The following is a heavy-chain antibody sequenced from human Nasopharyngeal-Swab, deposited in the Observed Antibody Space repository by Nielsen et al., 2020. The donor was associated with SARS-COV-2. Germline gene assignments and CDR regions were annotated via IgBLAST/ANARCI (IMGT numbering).Heavy chain of an antibody. J-gene: IGHJ4*02. CDR1: GFSFSESW. Sequence: GRSLRLSCAVSGFSFSESWIHWVRQAPGKGLVWVSRINSDGSRTGYADSVKGRFTISRDNAKNTIYLQMNSLRGEDTAVYYCARDFDKTGDWGQGTLVTVSS. D-gene: IGHD7-27*01. CDR3: ARDFDKTGD. CDR2: INSDGSRT. V-gene: IGHV3-74*01.